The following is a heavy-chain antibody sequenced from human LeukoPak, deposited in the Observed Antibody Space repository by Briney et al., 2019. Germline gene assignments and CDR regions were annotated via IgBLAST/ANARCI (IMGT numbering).Heavy chain of an antibody. J-gene: IGHJ4*02. Sequence: ASVKVSCKPSRYTFTDYYYIHWVRQAPGQGLEWMGWLNPKSGDTNSEQKIQGRVTVTRDTSISTAYMELSRLKSDETAVYYCARPSSPDYVWGQGTQVTVSS. CDR2: LNPKSGDT. CDR3: ARPSSPDYV. CDR1: RYTFTDYY. V-gene: IGHV1-2*02. D-gene: IGHD3-10*02.